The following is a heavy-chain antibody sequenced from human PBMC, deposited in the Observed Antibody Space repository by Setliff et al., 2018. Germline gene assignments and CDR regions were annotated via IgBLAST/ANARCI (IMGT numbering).Heavy chain of an antibody. CDR2: ISGSGGST. Sequence: GGSLRLSCAASVFTFTSYARNWVRQAPGKGLEWVSAISGSGGSTDYADSVKGRFTISRDNSKSTLYLQMNGLRAEDTAIYYCAGDPPGPHLVYTYWGQGALVTVSS. J-gene: IGHJ4*02. CDR1: VFTFTSYA. CDR3: AGDPPGPHLVYTY. D-gene: IGHD3-16*01. V-gene: IGHV3-23*01.